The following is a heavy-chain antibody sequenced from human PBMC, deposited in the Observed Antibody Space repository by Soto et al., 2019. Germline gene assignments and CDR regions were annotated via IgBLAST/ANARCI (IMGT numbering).Heavy chain of an antibody. V-gene: IGHV4-30-4*01. CDR3: ARAVELRFLEWFDAFDI. D-gene: IGHD3-3*01. CDR1: GGSISSGGYY. J-gene: IGHJ3*02. Sequence: PSETLSLTCTVSGGSISSGGYYWSWIRQPPGRGLEWIGYIYYSGSTYYNPSLKSRVTISVDTSKNQFSLKLSSVTAADTAVYYCARAVELRFLEWFDAFDIWGQGTMVTVSS. CDR2: IYYSGST.